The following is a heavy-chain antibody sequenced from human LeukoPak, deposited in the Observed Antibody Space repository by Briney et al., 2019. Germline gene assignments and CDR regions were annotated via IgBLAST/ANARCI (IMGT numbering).Heavy chain of an antibody. V-gene: IGHV3-21*01. Sequence: GGSLRLSCAASGFTFSSYSMNWVRQAPGKGLEWVSSISSSSYIYYADSVKGRFTISRDNAKNSLYLQMNSLRAEDTAVYYCARFEGLLPQFDYWGQGTLVTVSS. D-gene: IGHD3-22*01. J-gene: IGHJ4*02. CDR2: ISSSSYI. CDR3: ARFEGLLPQFDY. CDR1: GFTFSSYS.